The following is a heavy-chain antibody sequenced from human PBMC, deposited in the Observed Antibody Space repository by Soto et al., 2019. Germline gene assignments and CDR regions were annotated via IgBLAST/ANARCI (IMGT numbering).Heavy chain of an antibody. CDR2: IYYSGST. CDR3: ARLPAAPGPYNWFDP. J-gene: IGHJ5*02. D-gene: IGHD2-2*01. Sequence: PSETLSLTCTVSGGSISSSSYYWGWIRQPPGKGLEWIGSIYYSGSTYYNPSLKSRVTISVDTSKNQFSLKLSSVTAADTAVYYCARLPAAPGPYNWFDPWGQGTLVTVSS. V-gene: IGHV4-39*01. CDR1: GGSISSSSYY.